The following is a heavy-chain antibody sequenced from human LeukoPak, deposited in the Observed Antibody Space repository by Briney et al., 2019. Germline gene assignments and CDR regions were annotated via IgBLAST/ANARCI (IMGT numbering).Heavy chain of an antibody. D-gene: IGHD3-22*01. V-gene: IGHV4-59*08. Sequence: PSETLSLTCTVSGGSISSYYWSWIRQPPGKGLEWIGYIYDSGSTNYNPSLKSRVTMSVDTSKNQFSLKLSSVTAVDTAVYYCAIYYYDSSGYYRFWNYWGQGTLITVSS. CDR1: GGSISSYY. CDR2: IYDSGST. CDR3: AIYYYDSSGYYRFWNY. J-gene: IGHJ4*02.